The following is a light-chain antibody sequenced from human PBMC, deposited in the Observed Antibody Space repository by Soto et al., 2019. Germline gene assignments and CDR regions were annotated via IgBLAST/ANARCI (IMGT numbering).Light chain of an antibody. CDR3: QQSYSTPPFT. CDR2: AAS. Sequence: DSQMTQSPSSLSASVGDRVTITCRASQSISNYLNWYQQKPGKAPKLLIYAASTLQSGVPSRFSGSGSGTDFTLTISSLQPEDFATYYCQQSYSTPPFTFGPGTKVDF. V-gene: IGKV1-39*01. J-gene: IGKJ3*01. CDR1: QSISNY.